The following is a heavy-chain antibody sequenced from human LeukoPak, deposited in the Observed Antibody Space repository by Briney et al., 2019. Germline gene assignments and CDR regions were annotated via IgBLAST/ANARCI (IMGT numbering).Heavy chain of an antibody. J-gene: IGHJ4*02. CDR1: GDTFSSYG. CDR3: ATEGIAYRFLESLGFAY. CDR2: IIPIFGRA. V-gene: IGHV1-69*05. Sequence: SVKVSCKASGDTFSSYGNSWLRQAPGQGLEWMGRIIPIFGRANYAQNFQDRVTSTTDESTSTAYMVLNSLRSEDTAVYFCATEGIAYRFLESLGFAYWGQGTLVT. D-gene: IGHD3-3*01.